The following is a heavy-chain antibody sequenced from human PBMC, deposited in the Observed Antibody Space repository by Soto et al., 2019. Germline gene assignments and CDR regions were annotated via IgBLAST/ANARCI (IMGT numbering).Heavy chain of an antibody. CDR2: IIPIFGTG. D-gene: IGHD3-22*01. J-gene: IGHJ4*02. CDR1: GGIFSNYV. V-gene: IGHV1-69*01. CDR3: ARRYYNSSGYFDY. Sequence: QVQLVQSGAEVKKPGSSVKVACKASGGIFSNYVLNWVRQAPGQGLEWMGGIIPIFGTGNYAQKFQGRVTITADESTTTASMELRGLRSEDTAFYYCARRYYNSSGYFDYWGQGTLVTVSS.